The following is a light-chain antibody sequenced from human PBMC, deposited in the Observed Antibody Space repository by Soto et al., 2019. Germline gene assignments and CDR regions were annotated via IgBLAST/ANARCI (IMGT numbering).Light chain of an antibody. CDR3: AAWDDSLRGV. V-gene: IGLV1-44*01. CDR2: SNN. J-gene: IGLJ2*01. CDR1: SSNIGSNT. Sequence: QSVLTQPPSASGTPGQRVTISCSGSSSNIGSNTVNWYQQLPGTAPKLLIYSNNQRPSGVPDRFSGSKSGTSTSLAISGLQSEEEADDYWAAWDDSLRGVFGGGTKLTVL.